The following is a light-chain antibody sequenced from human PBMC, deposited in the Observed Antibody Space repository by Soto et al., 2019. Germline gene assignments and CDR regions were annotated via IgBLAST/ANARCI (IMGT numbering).Light chain of an antibody. Sequence: DIQMTQSPATLLASVGSRLTITSRASQSISRWLAWYKQKPGKAPKLLSYKASSLESGVPSRFRGSGAGTEFTLTISSLQPDDFETYYCQQYNSYSGTFGQGTKVDI. CDR2: KAS. CDR1: QSISRW. J-gene: IGKJ1*01. CDR3: QQYNSYSGT. V-gene: IGKV1-5*03.